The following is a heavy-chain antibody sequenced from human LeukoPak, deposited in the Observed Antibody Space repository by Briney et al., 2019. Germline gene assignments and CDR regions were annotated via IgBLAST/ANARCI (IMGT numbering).Heavy chain of an antibody. V-gene: IGHV4-39*07. D-gene: IGHD4-17*01. Sequence: SETLSLTCTVSDGSISSNSYYWGWIRQPPGKGLEWIGSIYHSGSTYYNPSLKSRVTISVDTSKNQFSLKLSSMTAADTAVYYCARGEMTTVTLGYWGQGTLVTVSS. CDR1: DGSISSNSYY. CDR3: ARGEMTTVTLGY. CDR2: IYHSGST. J-gene: IGHJ4*02.